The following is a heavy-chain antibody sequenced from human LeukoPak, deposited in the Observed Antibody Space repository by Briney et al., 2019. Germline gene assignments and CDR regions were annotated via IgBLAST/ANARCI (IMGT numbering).Heavy chain of an antibody. CDR1: GFTFRNYG. V-gene: IGHV3-23*01. Sequence: GGSLRLSCAASGFTFRNYGMHWVRQAPGKGLEWVSVISGSGGNTYYADSVKGRFTISRDNSKNTLYLQMNSLRAEDTAVYYCAKENTKTPIRPGEATVTKGYFDYWGQGTLVTVSS. J-gene: IGHJ4*02. CDR2: ISGSGGNT. CDR3: AKENTKTPIRPGEATVTKGYFDY. D-gene: IGHD4-17*01.